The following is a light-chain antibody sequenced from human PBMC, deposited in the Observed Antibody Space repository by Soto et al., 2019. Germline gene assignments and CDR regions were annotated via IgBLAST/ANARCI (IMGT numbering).Light chain of an antibody. J-gene: IGKJ1*01. V-gene: IGKV1-39*01. CDR3: QQSYSTPRT. CDR1: QSISSY. CDR2: AAS. Sequence: SQLTQSPPSLSASFGVGVTITCRASQSISSYLNWYQQKPGKAPKLLIYAASSLQSGVPSRFSGSGSGTDFTLTISSLQPEDFATYYCQQSYSTPRTFGQGTKVDIK.